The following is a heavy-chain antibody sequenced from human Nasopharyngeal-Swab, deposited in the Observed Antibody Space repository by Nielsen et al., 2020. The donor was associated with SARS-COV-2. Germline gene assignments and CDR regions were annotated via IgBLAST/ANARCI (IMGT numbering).Heavy chain of an antibody. CDR1: GFTFSSYA. J-gene: IGHJ4*02. CDR3: ARALPDTYCGGDCYYN. Sequence: GESLKISCAASGFTFSSYAMSWVRQAPGKGLEWVSAISGSGGSTYYADSVKGRFTISRDNAKNSLYLQMNSLRAEDTAVYYCARALPDTYCGGDCYYNWGQGTPVTVSS. CDR2: ISGSGGST. D-gene: IGHD2-21*02. V-gene: IGHV3-23*01.